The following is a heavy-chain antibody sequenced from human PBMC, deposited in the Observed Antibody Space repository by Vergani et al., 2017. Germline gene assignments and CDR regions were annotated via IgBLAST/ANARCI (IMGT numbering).Heavy chain of an antibody. V-gene: IGHV4-30-4*01. J-gene: IGHJ4*02. Sequence: QERLQESGPRLLKPSETLTLICSVSGYSITTAETWWSWIRRSPGEGLQWLGRVSSGGSPFYNASFGSRPTISLDTSKNQFSLTLTSVTAADSAVYFCARGSCLGGSCYKPLFDYWGQGILVTVSS. CDR1: GYSITTAETW. CDR3: ARGSCLGGSCYKPLFDY. CDR2: VSSGGSP. D-gene: IGHD2-15*01.